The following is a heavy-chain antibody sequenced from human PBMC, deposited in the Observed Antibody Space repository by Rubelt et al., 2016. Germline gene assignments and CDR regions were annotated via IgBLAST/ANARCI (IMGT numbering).Heavy chain of an antibody. J-gene: IGHJ4*02. CDR1: GGSISSGGYY. V-gene: IGHV4-31*03. Sequence: QVQLQESGPGLVKPSQTLSLTCTVFGGSISSGGYYWSWIRQHPGKGLEWIGYIYYSGSTYYNPSLRSRVTKSVEASKNQFSRKLSSVTAADTAVYYCARGRGYYPHFDYWGQGTLVTVSS. D-gene: IGHD3-22*01. CDR3: ARGRGYYPHFDY. CDR2: IYYSGST.